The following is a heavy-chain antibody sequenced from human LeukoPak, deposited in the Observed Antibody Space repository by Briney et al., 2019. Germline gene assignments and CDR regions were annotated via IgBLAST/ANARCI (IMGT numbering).Heavy chain of an antibody. CDR2: INHSGST. D-gene: IGHD3-22*01. Sequence: PSETLSLTCTVSGGSISSYYWSWIRQPPGKGLEWIGEINHSGSTNYNPSLKSRVTISVDTSKNQFSLKLSSVTAADTAVYYCARGRRYYYDSSGYYYWGQGTLVTVSS. J-gene: IGHJ4*02. CDR3: ARGRRYYYDSSGYYY. V-gene: IGHV4-34*01. CDR1: GGSISSYY.